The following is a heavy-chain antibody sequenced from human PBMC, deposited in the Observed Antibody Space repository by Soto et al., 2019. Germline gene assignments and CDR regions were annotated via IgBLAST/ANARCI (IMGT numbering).Heavy chain of an antibody. Sequence: SETLSLTCTVSGGSMTSSNWWNWVRQSPGKGLEWIGEAHHSGRTNYNPSLKSRVTISVDTSKNQFSLKLSSVTAADTAVYYCAREAVASKNWFDPWGQGTLVTVSS. CDR1: GGSMTSSNW. D-gene: IGHD6-19*01. V-gene: IGHV4-4*02. CDR3: AREAVASKNWFDP. J-gene: IGHJ5*02. CDR2: AHHSGRT.